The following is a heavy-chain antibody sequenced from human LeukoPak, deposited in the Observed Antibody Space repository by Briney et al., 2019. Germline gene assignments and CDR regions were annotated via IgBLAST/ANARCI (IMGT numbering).Heavy chain of an antibody. CDR2: ISSSSSYI. CDR1: GFTFSSYS. Sequence: ESGGSLRLSCAASGFTFSSYSMNWVRQAPGKGLEWVSSISSSSSYIHYADSVKGRFTISRDNAKNSLYLQMNSLRAEDTAVYYCARDGIYSYGRHFDYWGQGTLVTVSS. J-gene: IGHJ4*02. D-gene: IGHD5-18*01. CDR3: ARDGIYSYGRHFDY. V-gene: IGHV3-21*01.